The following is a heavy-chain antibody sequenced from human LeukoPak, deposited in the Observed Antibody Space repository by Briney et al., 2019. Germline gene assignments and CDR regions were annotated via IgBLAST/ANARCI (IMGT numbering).Heavy chain of an antibody. CDR2: IYYSGST. CDR3: ARRHSSGWYQHY. J-gene: IGHJ4*02. V-gene: IGHV4-59*08. D-gene: IGHD6-19*01. CDR1: GGSISSYY. Sequence: PSETLSLTCTVSGGSISSYYWSWIRQPPGKGLEWIGYIYYSGSTNYNPSLKSRVTISVDTSKNQFSLKLSSVTAADTAVYYCARRHSSGWYQHYWGQGTLVTVSS.